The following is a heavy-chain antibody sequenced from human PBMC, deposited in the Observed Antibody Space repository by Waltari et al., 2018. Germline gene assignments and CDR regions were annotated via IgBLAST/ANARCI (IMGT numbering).Heavy chain of an antibody. CDR3: ARSDSSGWYQMGP. D-gene: IGHD6-19*01. CDR1: GGSISSHY. CDR2: IYYSGST. J-gene: IGHJ5*02. V-gene: IGHV4-59*11. Sequence: QVQLQESGPGLVKPSETLSLTCTVSGGSISSHYWSWIRQPPGKGLEWIGYIYYSGSTNYNPSLKSRVTISVDTSKNQFSLKLSSVTAADTAVYYCARSDSSGWYQMGPWGQGTLVTVSS.